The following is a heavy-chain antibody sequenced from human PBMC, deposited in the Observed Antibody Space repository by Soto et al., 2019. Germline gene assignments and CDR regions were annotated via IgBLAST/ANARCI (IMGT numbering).Heavy chain of an antibody. CDR3: AKDKSRLLYYFDY. V-gene: IGHV3-30*18. D-gene: IGHD3-10*01. J-gene: IGHJ4*02. CDR2: ISYDGSNK. Sequence: GGSLRLSCAASGFTFSSYGMHWVRQAPGKGLEWVAVISYDGSNKYYADSVKGRFTISRDNSKNTLYLQMNSLRAEDTAVYYCAKDKSRLLYYFDYWGQGTLVTVSS. CDR1: GFTFSSYG.